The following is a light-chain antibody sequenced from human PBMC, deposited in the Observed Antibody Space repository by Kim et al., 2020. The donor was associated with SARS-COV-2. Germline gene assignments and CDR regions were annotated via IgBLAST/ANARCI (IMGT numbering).Light chain of an antibody. CDR2: LNSDGSH. CDR3: QTWGTGIHWV. Sequence: VKLTCTPSSGHSSYAIAWHQQQPEKGPRYLMKLNSDGSHSKGDGIPDRFSGSSSGAERYLTISSLQSEDEADYYCQTWGTGIHWVFGGGTQLTVL. V-gene: IGLV4-69*02. CDR1: SGHSSYA. J-gene: IGLJ3*02.